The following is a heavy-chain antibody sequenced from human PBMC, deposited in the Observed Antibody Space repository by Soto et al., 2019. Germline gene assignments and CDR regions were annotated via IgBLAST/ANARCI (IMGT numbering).Heavy chain of an antibody. CDR3: ARAQTIFGIITVFDY. Sequence: KTSETLSLTCTVSGGSINSGGYYWSWIRQHPGKGLEWIGYIYYSGSTYYNPSLKSRVTISIDTSKNQFSLKLSSVTAADTAVYYCARAQTIFGIITVFDYWGQGTLVTSPQ. D-gene: IGHD3-3*01. J-gene: IGHJ4*02. CDR2: IYYSGST. CDR1: GGSINSGGYY. V-gene: IGHV4-31*03.